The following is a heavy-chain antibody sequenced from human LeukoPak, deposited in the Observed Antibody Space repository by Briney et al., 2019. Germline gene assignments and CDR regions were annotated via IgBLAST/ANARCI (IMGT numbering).Heavy chain of an antibody. Sequence: GGSLRLSCAASGFTFNSYAMSWVRQAPGKGLEWVSAISGSGGSTYYADSVKGRFTISRDNSKNTLYLQMKSLRAEDTAVYYCAKDINSGSYYGPFDYWGQGTLVTVSS. V-gene: IGHV3-23*01. J-gene: IGHJ4*02. D-gene: IGHD1-26*01. CDR1: GFTFNSYA. CDR3: AKDINSGSYYGPFDY. CDR2: ISGSGGST.